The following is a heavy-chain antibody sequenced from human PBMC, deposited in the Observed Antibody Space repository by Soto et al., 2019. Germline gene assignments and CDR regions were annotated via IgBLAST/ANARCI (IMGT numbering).Heavy chain of an antibody. J-gene: IGHJ4*02. V-gene: IGHV3-23*01. D-gene: IGHD4-4*01. Sequence: EVKLLESGGGLVQPGGSLRLSCGVSGFTVTSNGVSWVRQAPGKGLEWVSAISPNGQGICYADSVKGRFTSSRDISRNTVFLQMDSLRAEDTAVYYCPKDRQYPRDDFHYWGEGTLVTVSS. CDR1: GFTVTSNG. CDR3: PKDRQYPRDDFHY. CDR2: ISPNGQGI.